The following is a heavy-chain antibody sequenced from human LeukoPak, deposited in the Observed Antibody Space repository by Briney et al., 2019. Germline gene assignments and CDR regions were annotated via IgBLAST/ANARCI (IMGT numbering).Heavy chain of an antibody. Sequence: PGGSLRLSCAASGFTFSSYAMSWVRQDSGKGLEWVAVISGSGGSTYYADSVKGRFTISRDNSKNTLYLQMKSLRAEDTAVYYCAKEIYGDSTGGRFQHWGQGTLVTVSS. V-gene: IGHV3-23*01. CDR2: ISGSGGST. D-gene: IGHD4-17*01. CDR1: GFTFSSYA. J-gene: IGHJ1*01. CDR3: AKEIYGDSTGGRFQH.